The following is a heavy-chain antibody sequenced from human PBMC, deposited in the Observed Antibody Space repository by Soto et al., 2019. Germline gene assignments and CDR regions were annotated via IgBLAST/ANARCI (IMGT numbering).Heavy chain of an antibody. CDR3: CHCQKNRGKWGFDH. D-gene: IGHD7-27*01. CDR1: GFSLNTRGAG. Sequence: SGPTLVNPTQPLTLTCTFSGFSLNTRGAGVGWLRQPPGGALEWLALIYWHDDNKYKSSVESRPTITKDASLNQAVLTMTNMSPVHPGTCSCCHCQKNRGKWGFDHGGHRTLVTVSS. J-gene: IGHJ4*01. V-gene: IGHV2-5*04. CDR2: IYWHDDN.